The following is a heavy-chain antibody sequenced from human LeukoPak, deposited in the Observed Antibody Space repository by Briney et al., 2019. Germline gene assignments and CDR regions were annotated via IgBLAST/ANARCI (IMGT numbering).Heavy chain of an antibody. CDR1: GGSISSYY. V-gene: IGHV4-4*09. Sequence: SETLSLTCTVSGGSISSYYWSWIRQPPGKGLEWIGYIYTSGSTNYNPSLKSRVTISVDTSKNQFSLKLSSVTAADTAVYYCARHSGGYLTFDYWGQGTLVTVSS. CDR2: IYTSGST. J-gene: IGHJ4*02. CDR3: ARHSGGYLTFDY. D-gene: IGHD1-26*01.